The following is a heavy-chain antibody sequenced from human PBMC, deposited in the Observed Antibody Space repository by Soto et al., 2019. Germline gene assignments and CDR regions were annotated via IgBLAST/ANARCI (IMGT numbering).Heavy chain of an antibody. J-gene: IGHJ4*02. Sequence: GGSLRLSCAASGFTFDDYAMHWVRQAPGKGLEWVSGISWNSGSIGYADSVKGRFTISRDNAKNSLYLQMNSLRAEDTALYYCAKGWGSGSYYTGGYFDYWGQGTLVTVSS. CDR1: GFTFDDYA. CDR3: AKGWGSGSYYTGGYFDY. CDR2: ISWNSGSI. V-gene: IGHV3-9*01. D-gene: IGHD3-10*01.